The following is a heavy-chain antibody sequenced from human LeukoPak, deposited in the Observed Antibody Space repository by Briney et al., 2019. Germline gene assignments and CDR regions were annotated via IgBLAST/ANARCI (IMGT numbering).Heavy chain of an antibody. V-gene: IGHV3-23*01. CDR1: GFTFSSSA. CDR3: AKDPRHGDYDPSLDY. CDR2: ISNNGGYT. Sequence: QAGGSLRLSCAASGFTFSSSAMSWVRQAPGKGLEWVSAISNNGGYTYYADSVQGRFTISRDNSKSTLCLQMNSLRAEDTAVYYCAKDPRHGDYDPSLDYWGQGTLVTVSS. D-gene: IGHD4-17*01. J-gene: IGHJ4*02.